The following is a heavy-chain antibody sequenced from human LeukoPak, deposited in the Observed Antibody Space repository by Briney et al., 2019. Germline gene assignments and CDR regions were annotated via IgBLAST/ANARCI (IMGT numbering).Heavy chain of an antibody. J-gene: IGHJ1*01. CDR2: ISGSGGST. CDR1: GFTFSSYA. D-gene: IGHD6-13*01. V-gene: IGHV3-23*01. CDR3: AKGIAAAGYRTRSGYFQH. Sequence: LTGGSLRLSCAASGFTFSSYAMSWVRQAPGKGLEWVSAISGSGGSTYYADSVKGRFTISRDNSKNTLYLQMNSLRAEDTAVYYCAKGIAAAGYRTRSGYFQHWGQGTLVTVSS.